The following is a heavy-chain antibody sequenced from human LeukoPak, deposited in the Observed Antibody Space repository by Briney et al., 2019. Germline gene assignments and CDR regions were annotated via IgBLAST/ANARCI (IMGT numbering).Heavy chain of an antibody. CDR2: ISWNSGSI. D-gene: IGHD6-13*01. Sequence: PGGSLRLSCVASGFTFDDYAMQWVRQAPGKGLEWVSGISWNSGSIGYADSVKGRFTISRDNAKNSLYLQMNSLRAEDTAVYYCAREWGSSPFMDVWGKGTTVTVSS. J-gene: IGHJ6*03. CDR3: AREWGSSPFMDV. V-gene: IGHV3-9*01. CDR1: GFTFDDYA.